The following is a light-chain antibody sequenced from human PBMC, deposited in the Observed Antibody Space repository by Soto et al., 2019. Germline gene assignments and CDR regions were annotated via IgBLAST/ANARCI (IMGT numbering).Light chain of an antibody. CDR3: QQRSNWRFT. CDR2: VAS. V-gene: IGKV3-11*01. CDR1: QSVSSY. Sequence: EIVLTQSPATLSLSPGESATLSCRASQSVSSYLAWYQQKPGQAPRLLIYVASNRATGIPARFSGSGSGTDFTLTISSLEPEDFSVYYCQQRSNWRFTFGPGTKVDIK. J-gene: IGKJ3*01.